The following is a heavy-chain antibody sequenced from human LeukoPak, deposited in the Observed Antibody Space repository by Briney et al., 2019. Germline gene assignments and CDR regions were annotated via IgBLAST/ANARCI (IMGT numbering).Heavy chain of an antibody. Sequence: SETLSLTCTVSAGSISNDYFTWIRQPAGKGLEWIGRIHSGGTTNYNPSLMSRVTLSVDTSKKQISLRLTSVTAADTALYYCARDNPSGYTYGYEHYYYYIDVWGKGTTVTVSS. CDR2: IHSGGTT. J-gene: IGHJ6*03. V-gene: IGHV4-4*07. CDR1: AGSISNDY. CDR3: ARDNPSGYTYGYEHYYYYIDV. D-gene: IGHD5-18*01.